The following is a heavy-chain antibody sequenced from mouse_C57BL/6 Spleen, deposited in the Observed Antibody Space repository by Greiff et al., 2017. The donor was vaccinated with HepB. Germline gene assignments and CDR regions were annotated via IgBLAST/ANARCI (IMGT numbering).Heavy chain of an antibody. CDR3: ARGEGGYYVDAMDY. J-gene: IGHJ4*01. Sequence: QVQLKQPGAELVKPGASVKLSCKASGYTFTSYWMHWVKQRPGRGLEWIGRIDPNSGGTKYNEKFKSKATLTVDKPSSTAYMQLSSLTSEGSAVYYCARGEGGYYVDAMDYWGQGTSVTVSS. CDR2: IDPNSGGT. V-gene: IGHV1-72*01. D-gene: IGHD2-3*01. CDR1: GYTFTSYW.